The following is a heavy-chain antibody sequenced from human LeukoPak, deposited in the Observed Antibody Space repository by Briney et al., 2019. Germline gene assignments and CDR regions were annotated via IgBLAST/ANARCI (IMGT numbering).Heavy chain of an antibody. CDR3: ARGKGFYYDSSGYVGDY. J-gene: IGHJ4*02. V-gene: IGHV1-2*02. CDR2: INPYSGDT. Sequence: ASVKVSCKTSGYTFTGFYIHWVRQAPGQGLEWMGWINPYSGDTNYAQKFQDRVVMTRDTSISTAHMELSRLRSDDTAVFYCARGKGFYYDSSGYVGDYWGQGTLVTVSS. CDR1: GYTFTGFY. D-gene: IGHD3-22*01.